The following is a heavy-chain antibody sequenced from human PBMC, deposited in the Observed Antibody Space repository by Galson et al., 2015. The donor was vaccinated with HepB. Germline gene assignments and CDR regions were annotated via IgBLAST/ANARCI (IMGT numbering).Heavy chain of an antibody. Sequence: SLRLSCAASGFTFDDYAMHWVRQAPGKGLEWVSGISWNSGSIGYADSVKGRFTISRDNAKNSLYLQMNSLRAEDTALYYCAKSGGSAGERHFDYWGQGTLVTVSS. CDR3: AKSGGSAGERHFDY. D-gene: IGHD1-26*01. CDR2: ISWNSGSI. CDR1: GFTFDDYA. V-gene: IGHV3-9*01. J-gene: IGHJ4*02.